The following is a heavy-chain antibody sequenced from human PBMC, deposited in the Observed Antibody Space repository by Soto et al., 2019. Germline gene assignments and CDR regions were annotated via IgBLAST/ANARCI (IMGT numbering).Heavy chain of an antibody. CDR1: GYSISTGFN. CDR2: IYHSGST. Sequence: PSETLSLTCAVSGYSISTGFNWAWIRQPPGKGLEWIGSIYHSGSTYYNLSLKSRVTISVDTSKNQFSLKLSSVTAADTAVYYCARGSIMRGGYYASWFDPWGQGTLVTVSS. D-gene: IGHD1-26*01. J-gene: IGHJ5*02. CDR3: ARGSIMRGGYYASWFDP. V-gene: IGHV4-38-2*01.